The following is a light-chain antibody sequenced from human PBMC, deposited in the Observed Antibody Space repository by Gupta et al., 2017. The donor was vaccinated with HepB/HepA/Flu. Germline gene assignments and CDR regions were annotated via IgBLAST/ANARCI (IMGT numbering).Light chain of an antibody. Sequence: DSVMTQSPDSLTVSLGERATINFKSSQSLLYSSNNKNYLTWYQQKAGQPPKLLIFWASTRESGVPDRFSGRGSGTDFTLTISSLQAEDVAVYYCQQDDSTPFTFGRGTKVEIK. CDR2: WAS. J-gene: IGKJ4*01. V-gene: IGKV4-1*01. CDR1: QSLLYSSNNKNY. CDR3: QQDDSTPFT.